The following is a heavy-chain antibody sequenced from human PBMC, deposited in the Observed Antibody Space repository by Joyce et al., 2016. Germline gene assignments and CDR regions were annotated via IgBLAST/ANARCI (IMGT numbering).Heavy chain of an antibody. V-gene: IGHV1-3*05. CDR1: GYSFTNYA. Sequence: QVLLVQSGPAQKEPGASMTLSCKTSGYSFTNYALNWVRQAPGQGLEWMGRIHAGSGVTMCSQKFYDRVSITTDTSASTVYMERRGLTSADTATYYCTRSLPHGDGDKRATDIWGQGTLVTVSS. D-gene: IGHD7-27*01. CDR2: IHAGSGVT. J-gene: IGHJ4*02. CDR3: TRSLPHGDGDKRATDI.